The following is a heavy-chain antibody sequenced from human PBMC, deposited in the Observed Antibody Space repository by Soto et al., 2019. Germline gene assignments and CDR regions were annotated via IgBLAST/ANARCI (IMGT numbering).Heavy chain of an antibody. CDR2: ISYDGSLQ. D-gene: IGHD5-18*01. CDR3: VSDRGYGHASVPYS. Sequence: QAQLVESGGGVVQPGRSLGLSCAASGFAFSSYGMHWVRQAPGTGLEWVAVISYDGSLQHYADSVKGRFTISRDNSKNMVLLQISSLRAEDTAVYYCVSDRGYGHASVPYSWGQGTLVSVSS. CDR1: GFAFSSYG. V-gene: IGHV3-30*03. J-gene: IGHJ4*02.